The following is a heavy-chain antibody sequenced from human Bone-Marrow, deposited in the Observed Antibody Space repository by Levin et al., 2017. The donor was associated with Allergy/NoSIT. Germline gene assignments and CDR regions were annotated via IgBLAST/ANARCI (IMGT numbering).Heavy chain of an antibody. CDR3: AKRGDTRGYYFD. Sequence: HSGGSLRLSCAASGFTVSSSYMTWVRQAPGKGLEWVSGVLSDGTTYYADSVRGRFTISRDISENTLYLQMNSLRAEDTAVYYCAKRGDTRGYYFDWGQGTLVTVSS. CDR2: VLSDGTT. D-gene: IGHD3-22*01. J-gene: IGHJ4*02. CDR1: GFTVSSSY. V-gene: IGHV3-53*01.